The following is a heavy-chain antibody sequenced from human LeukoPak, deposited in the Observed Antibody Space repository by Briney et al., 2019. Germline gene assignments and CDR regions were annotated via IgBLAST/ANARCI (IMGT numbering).Heavy chain of an antibody. CDR3: ARGGHGTSVAVAGTGDF. V-gene: IGHV1-46*01. CDR2: INPSGGST. D-gene: IGHD6-19*01. Sequence: ASVKVSCKASGYTFTSYYMHWVRQAPGQGLEWMGIINPSGGSTSYAQKFQGRVTMTRDTSTSTVYMELSSLRSEDTAVYYCARGGHGTSVAVAGTGDFWGQGTLVTVSS. CDR1: GYTFTSYY. J-gene: IGHJ4*02.